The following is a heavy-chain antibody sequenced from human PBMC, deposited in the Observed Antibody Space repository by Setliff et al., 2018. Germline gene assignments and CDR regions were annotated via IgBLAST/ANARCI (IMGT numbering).Heavy chain of an antibody. CDR1: GFTFSDNG. Sequence: GGSLRLSCEASGFTFSDNGMAWVRQSPGMGLEWVASISSSSTKIFYAETVRGRFNISRDNAKSSLYLQMNSLRAEDTAVYYCARDQGSYGYRAFGSWGQGALVTVS. CDR3: ARDQGSYGYRAFGS. V-gene: IGHV3-21*01. J-gene: IGHJ4*02. D-gene: IGHD3-16*01. CDR2: ISSSSTKI.